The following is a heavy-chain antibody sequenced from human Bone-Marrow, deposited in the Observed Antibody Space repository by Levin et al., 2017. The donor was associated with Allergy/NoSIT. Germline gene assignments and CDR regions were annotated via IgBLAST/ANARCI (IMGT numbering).Heavy chain of an antibody. CDR2: SGVRGGNT. V-gene: IGHV3-23*01. J-gene: IGHJ3*02. D-gene: IGHD4-17*01. Sequence: PGGSLRLSCAASGFSFDDYALTWVRQAPGKGLDWVSVSGVRGGNTLYAESVKGRFTISRDNSKSTMYLQMNSLRHEDTAVYYCAKVGRADGDSDVFDIWGQGTMVTVSS. CDR3: AKVGRADGDSDVFDI. CDR1: GFSFDDYA.